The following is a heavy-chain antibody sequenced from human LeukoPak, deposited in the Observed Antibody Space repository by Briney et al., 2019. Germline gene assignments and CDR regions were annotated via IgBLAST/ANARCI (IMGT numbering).Heavy chain of an antibody. D-gene: IGHD3-22*01. CDR3: ASSGYYFRYYFDY. CDR2: IYSGGST. Sequence: GSLRLSCAASGFTVSSNYMSWVRQAPGKGLEWVSVIYSGGSTYYADSVKGRFTISRDNSKNTLYLQMNSLRAEDTAVYYCASSGYYFRYYFDYWGQGTLVTVSS. CDR1: GFTVSSNY. V-gene: IGHV3-53*01. J-gene: IGHJ4*02.